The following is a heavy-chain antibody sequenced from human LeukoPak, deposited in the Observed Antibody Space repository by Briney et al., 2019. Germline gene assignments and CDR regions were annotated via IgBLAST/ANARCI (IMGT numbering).Heavy chain of an antibody. V-gene: IGHV1-24*01. CDR2: FDPENGET. D-gene: IGHD3-22*01. Sequence: ASVKVSCKVSGYTLTELSVHWVRQAPGKGLEWMGTFDPENGETIYAQKFQGRVTMTEDTSTDTAYMELSSLRSEDTAVYYCTTKYYYDSSDYYVIDYWGQGTLVIVSS. CDR1: GYTLTELS. J-gene: IGHJ4*02. CDR3: TTKYYYDSSDYYVIDY.